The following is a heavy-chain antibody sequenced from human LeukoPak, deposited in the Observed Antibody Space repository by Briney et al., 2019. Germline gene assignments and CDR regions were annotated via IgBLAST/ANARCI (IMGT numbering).Heavy chain of an antibody. CDR1: GYTFTGYY. D-gene: IGHD3-22*01. J-gene: IGHJ4*02. Sequence: ASVKVSCKASGYTFTGYYMHWVRQAPGQGLEWMGWINPNSGGTNYAQKFQGRVTMTRGTSISTAYMELSRLRSDDTAVYYCARVKTYYYDSSGYSYYFDYWGQGTLVTVSS. V-gene: IGHV1-2*02. CDR3: ARVKTYYYDSSGYSYYFDY. CDR2: INPNSGGT.